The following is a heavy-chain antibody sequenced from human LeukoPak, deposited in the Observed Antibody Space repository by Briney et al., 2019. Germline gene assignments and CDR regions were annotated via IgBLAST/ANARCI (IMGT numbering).Heavy chain of an antibody. CDR3: ARVGHYYDSSGYRFDP. D-gene: IGHD3-22*01. V-gene: IGHV1-46*03. CDR2: INPSGGST. J-gene: IGHJ5*02. Sequence: ASVKVSCKASGYTFTSYYMHWLRQAPGQGLEWMGIINPSGGSTSYAQKFQGRVTITRDTSTSAVYMELSSLRSEDTAVYYCARVGHYYDSSGYRFDPWGQGTLVTVSS. CDR1: GYTFTSYY.